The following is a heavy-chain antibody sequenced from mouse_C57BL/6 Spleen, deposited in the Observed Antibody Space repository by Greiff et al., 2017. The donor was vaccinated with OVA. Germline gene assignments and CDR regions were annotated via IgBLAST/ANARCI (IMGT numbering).Heavy chain of an antibody. CDR2: IYPGDGDT. V-gene: IGHV1-82*01. D-gene: IGHD2-3*01. Sequence: QVQLKESGPELVKPGASVKISCKASGYAFSSSWMNWVKQRPGKGLEWIGRIYPGDGDTNYNGKFKGKATLTADKSSSTAYMQLSSLTSEDSAVYFCARPYENYFDYWGQGTTLTVSS. J-gene: IGHJ2*01. CDR3: ARPYENYFDY. CDR1: GYAFSSSW.